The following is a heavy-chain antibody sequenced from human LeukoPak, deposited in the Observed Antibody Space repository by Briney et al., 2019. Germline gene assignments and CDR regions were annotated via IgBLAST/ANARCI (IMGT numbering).Heavy chain of an antibody. CDR2: LRSDTNSE. D-gene: IGHD3-10*01. Sequence: GESLRLSCAASGFSVSLYGMHWVRQAPGKGLEWVAFLRSDTNSEHYAVSVKGRFAISRCTSKDTLNLQMRSLRVEDTALYYCARGLRQAGLAPLEFWGQGTQVIVSS. V-gene: IGHV3-30*02. CDR3: ARGLRQAGLAPLEF. CDR1: GFSVSLYG. J-gene: IGHJ1*01.